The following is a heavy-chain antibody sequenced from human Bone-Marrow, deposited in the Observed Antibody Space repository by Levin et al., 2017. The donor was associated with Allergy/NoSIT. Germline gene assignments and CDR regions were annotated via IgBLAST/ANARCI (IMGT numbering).Heavy chain of an antibody. Sequence: GESLKISCAAFGFTFDNYGMYWVRQIPGKGLEWIAVIAYDGVNKHSAASVKGRFAIARDNSKNTLSLQMNSLRHEDTAVYYCVKDANRWGKVGATHFDYWGQGTRVTVSS. CDR3: VKDANRWGKVGATHFDY. CDR2: IAYDGVNK. J-gene: IGHJ4*02. V-gene: IGHV3-30*18. CDR1: GFTFDNYG. D-gene: IGHD1-26*01.